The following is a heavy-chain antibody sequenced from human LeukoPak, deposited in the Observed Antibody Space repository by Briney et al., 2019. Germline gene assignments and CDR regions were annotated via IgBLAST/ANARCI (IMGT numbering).Heavy chain of an antibody. V-gene: IGHV1-46*01. J-gene: IGHJ4*02. CDR2: INPSGRTT. CDR3: ARGESSTKFGY. Sequence: ASVKVSCKASGYTFTGYFIHWVRQAAGQGLEWMGIINPSGRTTSYAQKFQGRVTMTRDTSTSTVYMELSSPRSEDTAVYYCARGESSTKFGYWGQGTLVTVSS. D-gene: IGHD6-13*01. CDR1: GYTFTGYF.